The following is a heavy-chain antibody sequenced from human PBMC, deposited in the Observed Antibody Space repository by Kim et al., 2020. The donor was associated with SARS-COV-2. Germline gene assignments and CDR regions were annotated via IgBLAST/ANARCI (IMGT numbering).Heavy chain of an antibody. V-gene: IGHV4-31*03. D-gene: IGHD3-22*01. CDR3: ARALSITMIVVVINAFDI. CDR1: GGSISSGGYY. J-gene: IGHJ3*02. Sequence: SETLSLTCTVSGGSISSGGYYWSWIRQHPGKGLEWIGYIYYSGSTYYNPSLKSRVTISVDTSKNQFSLKLSSVTAADTAVYYCARALSITMIVVVINAFDIWAKGQWSPSLQ. CDR2: IYYSGST.